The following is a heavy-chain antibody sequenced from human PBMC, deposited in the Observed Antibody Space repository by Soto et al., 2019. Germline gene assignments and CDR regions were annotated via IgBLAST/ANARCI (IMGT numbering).Heavy chain of an antibody. Sequence: QLQLQESGPGLVKPSETLSLTCTVSGGSISSSSYYWGWIRQPPGKGLEWIGSIYYSGSTYYNPSLQSRVTISVDTSKNQFSLKLSYVTAADTAVYYCASPRYYDSRTGFDYWGQGTLVTVSS. CDR3: ASPRYYDSRTGFDY. D-gene: IGHD3-22*01. CDR1: GGSISSSSYY. J-gene: IGHJ4*02. CDR2: IYYSGST. V-gene: IGHV4-39*01.